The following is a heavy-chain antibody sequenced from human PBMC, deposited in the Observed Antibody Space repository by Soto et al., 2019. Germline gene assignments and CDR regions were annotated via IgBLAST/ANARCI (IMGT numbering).Heavy chain of an antibody. CDR3: ARDLRIVVVPAAIYYYYGMDV. Sequence: ASVKVSCKASCSTFTSYGISWVRQAPGQGLEWMGWISAYNGNTNYAQKLQGRVTMTTDTSTSTAYMELRSLRSDDTAVYYCARDLRIVVVPAAIYYYYGMDVWGQGTTVTVSS. D-gene: IGHD2-2*02. J-gene: IGHJ6*02. CDR2: ISAYNGNT. CDR1: CSTFTSYG. V-gene: IGHV1-18*01.